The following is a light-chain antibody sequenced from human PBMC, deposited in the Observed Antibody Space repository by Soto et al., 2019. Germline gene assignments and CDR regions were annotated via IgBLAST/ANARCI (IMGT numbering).Light chain of an antibody. Sequence: EILRSQCAATVSVTHGETATLSCRASQSVSTSLAWYQQKPGQAPRLLIYGASTRATGIPARFSGSGSGTEFTLTISSLQSEDFAVYYCQQYHHGPPITLGQGTRLEIK. J-gene: IGKJ5*01. CDR3: QQYHHGPPIT. CDR2: GAS. CDR1: QSVSTS. V-gene: IGKV3-15*01.